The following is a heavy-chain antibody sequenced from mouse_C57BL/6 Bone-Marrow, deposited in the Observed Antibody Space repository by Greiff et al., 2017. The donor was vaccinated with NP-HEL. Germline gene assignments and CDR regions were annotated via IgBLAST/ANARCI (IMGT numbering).Heavy chain of an antibody. D-gene: IGHD2-4*01. CDR1: GYTFTSYW. J-gene: IGHJ3*01. Sequence: QVQLQQPGTELVKPGASVKLSCKASGYTFTSYWMHWVKQRPGQGLEWIGNINPSNGGPNYNEKFKRKATLTVDKSSSTAYMQLSSLTSEDSAVYYCASPSIYYDYDPFAYWGQGTLVTVSA. CDR2: INPSNGGP. V-gene: IGHV1-53*01. CDR3: ASPSIYYDYDPFAY.